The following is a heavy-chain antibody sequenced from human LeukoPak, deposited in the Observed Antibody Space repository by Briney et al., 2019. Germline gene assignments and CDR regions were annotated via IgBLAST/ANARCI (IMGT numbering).Heavy chain of an antibody. V-gene: IGHV3-53*04. CDR2: IYMGGNT. D-gene: IGHD3-16*01. CDR3: VRVGDEVAYTRGYLDY. CDR1: GFTVSSHD. Sequence: GGSLRLSCAASGFTVSSHDMSWVRQAPGRGLEWVSVIYMGGNTFYVDSVKGRFTIPRHTSKNTLYLQMNSLRPEDTAVYYCVRVGDEVAYTRGYLDYWGQGTLVTVSS. J-gene: IGHJ4*02.